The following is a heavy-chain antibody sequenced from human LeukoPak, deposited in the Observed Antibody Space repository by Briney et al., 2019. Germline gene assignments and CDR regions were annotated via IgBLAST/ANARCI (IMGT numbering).Heavy chain of an antibody. V-gene: IGHV4-34*01. Sequence: SETLSLTCAVYGGSFSGYYWSWIRQPPGKGLEWIGEINHSGSTNYNPSLKSRVTISVDTSKNQFSLKLSSVTAADTAVYYCARRVRIAARRSPSYYYYMDVWGKGTTVTVSS. CDR1: GGSFSGYY. CDR3: ARRVRIAARRSPSYYYYMDV. CDR2: INHSGST. J-gene: IGHJ6*03. D-gene: IGHD6-6*01.